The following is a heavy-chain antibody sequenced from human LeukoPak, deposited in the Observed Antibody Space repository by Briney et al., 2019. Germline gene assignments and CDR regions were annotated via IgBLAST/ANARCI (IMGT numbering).Heavy chain of an antibody. CDR3: ARGGRKKTPDY. Sequence: ASVKVSCKASGYTFTSYGISWVRQAPGQGLEWMGWISAYNGNTNYAQKLQGRVTITTATSTSTAYMEPRSLSSEDTAVYYCARGGRKKTPDYWGQGTLVTVSS. D-gene: IGHD2-15*01. CDR1: GYTFTSYG. V-gene: IGHV1-18*01. CDR2: ISAYNGNT. J-gene: IGHJ4*02.